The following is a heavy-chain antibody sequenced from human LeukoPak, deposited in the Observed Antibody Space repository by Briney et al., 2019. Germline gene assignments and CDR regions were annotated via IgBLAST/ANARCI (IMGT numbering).Heavy chain of an antibody. CDR2: IYYSGST. J-gene: IGHJ4*02. D-gene: IGHD2-15*01. CDR1: GGSISSSSYY. CDR3: ARHQTGVYSPIDS. V-gene: IGHV4-61*05. Sequence: PSETLSLTCTVSGGSISSSSYYWGWIRQPPGKGLEWIGYIYYSGSTNYNPSLKSRVTISVDTSMNQFSLKLSSVTAADTAVYYCARHQTGVYSPIDSWGQGTLVTVSS.